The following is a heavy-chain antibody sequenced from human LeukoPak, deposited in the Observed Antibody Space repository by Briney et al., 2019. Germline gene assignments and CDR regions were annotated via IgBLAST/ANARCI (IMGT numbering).Heavy chain of an antibody. Sequence: GGSLRLSCAASGFPFSNNAMSWVRQAPGKGLEWVSAFGGDRVAHYADSVKGRFTISKDDSKSTLYLQMNSLRAEDTCVYYCTKDPLAWAFDYWGQGILVTVSS. CDR3: TKDPLAWAFDY. CDR2: FGGDRVA. D-gene: IGHD1-26*01. J-gene: IGHJ4*02. CDR1: GFPFSNNA. V-gene: IGHV3-23*01.